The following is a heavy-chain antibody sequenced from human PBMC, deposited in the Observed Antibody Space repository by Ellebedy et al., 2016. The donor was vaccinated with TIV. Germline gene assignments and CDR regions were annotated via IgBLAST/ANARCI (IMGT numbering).Heavy chain of an antibody. J-gene: IGHJ6*02. CDR1: GGPVSSDSYY. CDR2: IFHRGST. CDR3: ARTDLRYGMDV. Sequence: GSLRLSXTVSGGPVSSDSYYWSWIRQTPGQGLEWIGFIFHRGSTNYNPSLKSRVTISVDTSKNQFSLMLTSVTAADTAVYYCARTDLRYGMDVWGQGTTVTVSS. V-gene: IGHV4-61*01. D-gene: IGHD3/OR15-3a*01.